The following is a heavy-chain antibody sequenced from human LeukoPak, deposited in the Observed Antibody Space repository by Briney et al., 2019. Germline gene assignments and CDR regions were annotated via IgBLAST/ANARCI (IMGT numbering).Heavy chain of an antibody. V-gene: IGHV5-51*01. J-gene: IGHJ4*02. CDR1: GYSFTSYW. CDR2: IYPGDSDT. D-gene: IGHD6-13*01. CDR3: ARRSSSSWYPPPFDY. Sequence: GESLKISFKGSGYSFTSYWIGWVRPMPGKGLEWMGIIYPGDSDTRYSPSFQGQVTISADKSISTAYLQWSSLKASDTAMYYCARRSSSSWYPPPFDYWGQGTLVTVSS.